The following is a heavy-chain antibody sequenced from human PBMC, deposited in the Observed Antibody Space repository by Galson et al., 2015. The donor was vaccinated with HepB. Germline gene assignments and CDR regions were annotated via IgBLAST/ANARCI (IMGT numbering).Heavy chain of an antibody. CDR3: ARDIAVAGTISQGAFDI. V-gene: IGHV1-69*04. CDR1: GGTFSSYT. CDR2: IIPILGIA. J-gene: IGHJ3*02. D-gene: IGHD6-19*01. Sequence: SVKVSCKASGGTFSSYTISWVRQAPGQGLEWMGRIIPILGIANYAQKFQGRVTITADKSTSTAYMELSSLRSEDTAVYYCARDIAVAGTISQGAFDIWGQGTMVTVSS.